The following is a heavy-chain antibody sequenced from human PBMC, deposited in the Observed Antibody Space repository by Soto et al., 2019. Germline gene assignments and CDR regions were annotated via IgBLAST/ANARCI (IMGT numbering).Heavy chain of an antibody. D-gene: IGHD5-18*01. CDR3: AKWEDFYGYSGEQSNFDY. Sequence: EVQLLESGGGLVQPGGSLRLSCAASGFTFSSYAMSWVRQAPGKGLEWVSALSGSGGTTYYADSVKGRFTISRDNSKHTLYLQMNSLRAEDTAVYYCAKWEDFYGYSGEQSNFDYWGQGTLVTVSS. CDR1: GFTFSSYA. CDR2: LSGSGGTT. J-gene: IGHJ4*02. V-gene: IGHV3-23*01.